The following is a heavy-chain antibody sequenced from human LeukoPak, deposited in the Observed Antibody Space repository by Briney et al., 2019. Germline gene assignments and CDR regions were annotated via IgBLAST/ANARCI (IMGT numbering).Heavy chain of an antibody. CDR1: GGSFSGYY. J-gene: IGHJ6*03. CDR3: ARFGSRRLVRGYYYYMDV. V-gene: IGHV4-34*01. Sequence: SETLSLTCAVYGGSFSGYYWSWIRQPPGKGLEWIGEINHSGSTNYNPSLKSRVTISVDTSKNQFSLRLSSVTAADTAVYYCARFGSRRLVRGYYYYMDVWGKGTTVTVSS. D-gene: IGHD2-8*02. CDR2: INHSGST.